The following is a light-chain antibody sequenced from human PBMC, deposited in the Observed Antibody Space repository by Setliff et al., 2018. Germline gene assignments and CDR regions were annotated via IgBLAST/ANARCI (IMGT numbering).Light chain of an antibody. V-gene: IGLV2-14*03. J-gene: IGLJ2*01. Sequence: QSVLTQPASVSGSPGQSITISCTGTNSNVGAYNYVSWYQRHPGEAPKLLLYDVSNRPSGISHRFSGPKSGSTASLTISGLQAEDEADYFCSSYTNSRTVIFGGGTKVTVL. CDR3: SSYTNSRTVI. CDR1: NSNVGAYNY. CDR2: DVS.